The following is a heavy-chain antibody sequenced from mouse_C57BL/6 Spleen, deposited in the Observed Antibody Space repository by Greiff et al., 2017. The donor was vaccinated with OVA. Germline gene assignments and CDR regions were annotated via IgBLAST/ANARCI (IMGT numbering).Heavy chain of an antibody. CDR1: GFNIKDYY. Sequence: VQLQQSGAELVRPGASVKLSCTASGFNIKDYYMHWVKQRPEQGLEWIGRIDPEDGDTEYAPKFQGKATMPADTSSNTAYLQLSSLTSEDTAVYYCTTWLLAWFAYWGQGTLVTVSA. D-gene: IGHD2-3*01. J-gene: IGHJ3*01. CDR2: IDPEDGDT. CDR3: TTWLLAWFAY. V-gene: IGHV14-1*01.